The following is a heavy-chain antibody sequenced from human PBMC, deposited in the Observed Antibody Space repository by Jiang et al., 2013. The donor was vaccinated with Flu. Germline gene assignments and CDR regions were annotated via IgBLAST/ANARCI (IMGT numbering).Heavy chain of an antibody. J-gene: IGHJ5*01. CDR2: TYYRSSWIY. V-gene: IGHV6-1*01. D-gene: IGHD5-24*01. Sequence: SQTLSLTCAISGDSVSNNSAAWVWIRQSRSRGLEWLGRTYYRSSWIYEYAESVKSRITIIPDTSKNQFSLKLNSMTPDDTAMYYCASGNYWFGSWGQGTLVTVSP. CDR3: ASGNYWFGS. CDR1: GDSVSNNSAA.